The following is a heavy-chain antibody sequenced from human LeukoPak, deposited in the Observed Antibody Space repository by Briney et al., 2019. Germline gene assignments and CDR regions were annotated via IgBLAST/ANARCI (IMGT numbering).Heavy chain of an antibody. CDR3: ATDSVAGLDY. J-gene: IGHJ4*02. Sequence: XWVGGFDPEDGETIYAQKFQGRVTMTEDTSTDTAYMELSSLRSEDTAVYYCATDSVAGLDYWGQGTLVTVSS. D-gene: IGHD6-19*01. V-gene: IGHV1-24*01. CDR2: FDPEDGET.